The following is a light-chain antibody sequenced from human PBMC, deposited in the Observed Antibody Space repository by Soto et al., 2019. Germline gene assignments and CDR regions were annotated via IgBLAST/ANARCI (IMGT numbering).Light chain of an antibody. Sequence: ESVLTQSPGTLSLSPGERATLSCRASQSVSSSYLAWYQQKPGQAPRLLIYGASSRATGIPDRFSGSGSGTDFTLTISRLEPEDFEVYYCQQYGSSPRITFGQGTRLEIK. CDR3: QQYGSSPRIT. CDR1: QSVSSSY. V-gene: IGKV3-20*01. J-gene: IGKJ5*01. CDR2: GAS.